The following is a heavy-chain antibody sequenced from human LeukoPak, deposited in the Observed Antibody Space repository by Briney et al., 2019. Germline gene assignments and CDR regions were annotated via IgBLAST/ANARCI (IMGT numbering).Heavy chain of an antibody. CDR1: AFTFSDSH. D-gene: IGHD6-6*01. CDR3: AKNTRSSSSPPNYFDL. Sequence: GGSLRLSCAASAFTFSDSHMRWIRQAPGQGLEWVSGISGSGGGTSGSGSNTDYADSVKGRFTISRDNSKNTLYLQMNSLRVEDTAVYYCAKNTRSSSSPPNYFDLWGQGTLVTVSS. J-gene: IGHJ4*02. CDR2: ISGSGGGTSGSGSNT. V-gene: IGHV3-23*01.